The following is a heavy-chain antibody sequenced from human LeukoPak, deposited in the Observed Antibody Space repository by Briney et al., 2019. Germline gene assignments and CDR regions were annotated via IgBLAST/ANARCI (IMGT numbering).Heavy chain of an antibody. CDR1: GGPISSYY. V-gene: IGHV4-59*01. CDR3: ARSGSGSSRDYYYYGMDV. D-gene: IGHD3-10*01. Sequence: SETLSLTCTVSGGPISSYYWSWIRQPPGKGLEWIGYIYYSGRTNYNPSLKSRVPISVDTSKNQFSLKLSSVTAADTAVYYCARSGSGSSRDYYYYGMDVWGQGTTVTVSS. CDR2: IYYSGRT. J-gene: IGHJ6*02.